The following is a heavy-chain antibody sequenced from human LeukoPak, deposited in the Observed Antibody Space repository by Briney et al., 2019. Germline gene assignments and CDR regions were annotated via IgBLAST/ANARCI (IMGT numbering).Heavy chain of an antibody. CDR1: GCTFSSYG. CDR3: AKDQNRTSANYQLLRGFLDY. J-gene: IGHJ4*02. V-gene: IGHV3-30*18. D-gene: IGHD2-2*01. Sequence: GGCLRLSCAASGCTFSSYGMHWVRQAPGKGLEWVAVISYDGSNKYYADSVKGRFTISRDNSKNTLYLQMNSLRAEDTAVYYCAKDQNRTSANYQLLRGFLDYWGQGTLVTVSS. CDR2: ISYDGSNK.